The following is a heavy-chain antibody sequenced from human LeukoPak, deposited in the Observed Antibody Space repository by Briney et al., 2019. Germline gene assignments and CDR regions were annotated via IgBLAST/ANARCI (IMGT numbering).Heavy chain of an antibody. J-gene: IGHJ4*02. Sequence: PGGSLRLSCAASGFTFRNHAMHWVRQAPGKGLEYVSAINSNGDTTYYGDSVKGRFTISRDNSKSTLFLQMGSLRPADTAVYYCAREERGLAIDYWGQGALVTVCS. V-gene: IGHV3-64*02. CDR3: AREERGLAIDY. D-gene: IGHD3/OR15-3a*01. CDR2: INSNGDTT. CDR1: GFTFRNHA.